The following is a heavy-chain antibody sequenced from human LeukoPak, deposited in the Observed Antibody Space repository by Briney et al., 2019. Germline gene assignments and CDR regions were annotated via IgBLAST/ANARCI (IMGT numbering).Heavy chain of an antibody. Sequence: GGSLRLSCAASGFTFSSYAMSWVRQAPGKGLEWVSAISGSGGSTYYADSVKGRFTISRDNSKNTLYLQMNSLRAEDTAVYYCAILCRQWPVSLPSGMDVWGQGTTVTVSS. J-gene: IGHJ6*02. CDR1: GFTFSSYA. D-gene: IGHD6-19*01. V-gene: IGHV3-23*01. CDR3: AILCRQWPVSLPSGMDV. CDR2: ISGSGGST.